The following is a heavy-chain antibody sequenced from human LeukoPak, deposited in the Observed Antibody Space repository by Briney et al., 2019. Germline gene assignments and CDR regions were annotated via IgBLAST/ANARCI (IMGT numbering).Heavy chain of an antibody. CDR2: IYHSGST. CDR1: GYSISSGYY. J-gene: IGHJ4*02. Sequence: PSETLSLTCTVSGYSISSGYYWGWIRQPPGKGLEWIGSIYHSGSTYYNPSLKSRVTISVDTSKNQFSLKLSSVTAADTAVYYCARGRIQPDYWGQGTLVTVSS. CDR3: ARGRIQPDY. V-gene: IGHV4-38-2*02. D-gene: IGHD5-18*01.